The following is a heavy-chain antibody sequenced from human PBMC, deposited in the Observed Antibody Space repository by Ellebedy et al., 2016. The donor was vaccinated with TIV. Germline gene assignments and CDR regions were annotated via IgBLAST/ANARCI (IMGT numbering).Heavy chain of an antibody. CDR3: AKKVTMVRGVITYYHYAMDV. V-gene: IGHV3-33*06. D-gene: IGHD3-10*01. J-gene: IGHJ6*02. CDR2: IWYDGSNK. Sequence: GESLKISCAASGFTFNTYGMHWVRQAPGKGLEWVAVIWYDGSNKYYADSVKGRFTISRDNSKNTLYLQMNSLRAEDTAVYYCAKKVTMVRGVITYYHYAMDVWGQGTTVTVSS. CDR1: GFTFNTYG.